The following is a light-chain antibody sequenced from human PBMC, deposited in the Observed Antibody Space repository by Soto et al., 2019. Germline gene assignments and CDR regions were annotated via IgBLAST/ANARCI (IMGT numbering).Light chain of an antibody. V-gene: IGKV3-11*01. CDR3: QQRYIWPPLT. Sequence: EVVLTQSPATLSLSPWERATLSCRASQSVSIYLSWYQQKPGQAPRLLIYDASTRATGIPARFSGSGSGTDFTLTISSLETEDFAIYYCQQRYIWPPLTFGQGTRVEI. J-gene: IGKJ5*01. CDR1: QSVSIY. CDR2: DAS.